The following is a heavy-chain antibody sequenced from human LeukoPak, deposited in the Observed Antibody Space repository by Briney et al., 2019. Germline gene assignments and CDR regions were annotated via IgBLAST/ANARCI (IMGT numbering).Heavy chain of an antibody. Sequence: SETLSLTCTVSGASISNYYWSWIRQSPGKGLEWIGYMLYSGSTNQNPSLRSRVTISVDTSKNQVSLKLSSVTAADTAVYYCARSDIWGSYRFLDYWGQGTLVTVSS. CDR1: GASISNYY. CDR3: ARSDIWGSYRFLDY. CDR2: MLYSGST. V-gene: IGHV4-59*08. J-gene: IGHJ4*02. D-gene: IGHD3-16*02.